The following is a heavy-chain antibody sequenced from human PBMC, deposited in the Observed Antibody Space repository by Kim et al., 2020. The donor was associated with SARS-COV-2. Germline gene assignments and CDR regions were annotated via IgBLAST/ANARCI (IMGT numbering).Heavy chain of an antibody. CDR3: ASQTRSLRFNYYFDH. J-gene: IGHJ4*02. V-gene: IGHV4-39*02. CDR2: IFYTGST. Sequence: SETLSLTCSVSGVSITNSDYYWGWVRLTPGKGLEWLGSIFYTGSTYDNPSLKTRVTISQDTSKNHFSLRMTSVTAADTAVYYCASQTRSLRFNYYFDHWGPGT. CDR1: GVSITNSDYY.